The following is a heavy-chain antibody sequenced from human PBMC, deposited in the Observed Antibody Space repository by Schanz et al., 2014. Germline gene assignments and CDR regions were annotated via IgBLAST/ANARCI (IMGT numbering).Heavy chain of an antibody. CDR3: ASLYDREYFDY. CDR2: IYGGGIM. J-gene: IGHJ4*02. D-gene: IGHD2-8*01. V-gene: IGHV3-66*01. CDR1: GFTVSSNY. Sequence: EVQLVESGGGLVQPGGSLRLSCAASGFTVSSNYMSWVRQAPGKGLEWVSVIYGGGIMYYADSVKGRFTISRDSSRNTLYLQMNSLRAEDTAVYYCASLYDREYFDYWGQGTLVTVSS.